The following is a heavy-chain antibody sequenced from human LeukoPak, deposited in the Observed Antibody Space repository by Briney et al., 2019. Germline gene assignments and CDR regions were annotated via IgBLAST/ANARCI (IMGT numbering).Heavy chain of an antibody. CDR3: AGVSGYRIDY. J-gene: IGHJ4*02. V-gene: IGHV6-1*01. D-gene: IGHD3-3*01. CDR2: TYYRSKWYN. CDR1: GDSFSSNSAA. Sequence: SQTLSLTCALSGDSFSSNSAAWNWLRQSPSRGLEWLGRTYYRSKWYNDYAVSVKSRITINPDTSKNQFSLQLNSVTPEDTAVYYCAGVSGYRIDYWGQGTLVTVSS.